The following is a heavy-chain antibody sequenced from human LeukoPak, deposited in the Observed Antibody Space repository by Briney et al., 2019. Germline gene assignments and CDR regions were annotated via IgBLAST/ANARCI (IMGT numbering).Heavy chain of an antibody. J-gene: IGHJ3*02. CDR2: IIPIFGTT. CDR1: GGTFSNFA. Sequence: EASVKVSCKASGGTFSNFAIGWVRQAPGQGLEWMGDIIPIFGTTNYAQKFQGRVTITTDESTSTAFMELSSLTSEDTALYYCARMSRIVDAFDIWGQGTMVTVSS. CDR3: ARMSRIVDAFDI. V-gene: IGHV1-69*05. D-gene: IGHD1-26*01.